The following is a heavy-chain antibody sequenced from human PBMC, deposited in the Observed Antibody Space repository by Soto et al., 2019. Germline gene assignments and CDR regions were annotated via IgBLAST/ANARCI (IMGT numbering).Heavy chain of an antibody. J-gene: IGHJ4*02. CDR2: ISYDGSNK. V-gene: IGHV3-30-3*01. CDR3: ASPPGSSWCRGEDY. Sequence: QVQLVESGGGGVQPGRSLRLSCAASGFTFSSYAMHWVRQAPGKGSAGVAVISYDGSNKNYADSVKGRFTISRDNSKNTLYLQMNSRRAEDTAVYYCASPPGSSWCRGEDYWGQGSLVTVSS. D-gene: IGHD6-13*01. CDR1: GFTFSSYA.